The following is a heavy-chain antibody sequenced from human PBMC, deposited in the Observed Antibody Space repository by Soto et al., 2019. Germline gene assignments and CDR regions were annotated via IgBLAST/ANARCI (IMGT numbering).Heavy chain of an antibody. V-gene: IGHV1-18*01. J-gene: IGHJ6*03. CDR3: ARGRSSPGYYDYQDV. CDR1: GYTFTSYG. Sequence: ASVKVSCKASGYTFTSYGISWVRQAPGQGLEWMGWISAYNGNTNYAQKLQGRVTMTRNTSTSTAYMELRSLRSEDTAVYYCARGRSSPGYYDYQDVWGQGTTVTVS. CDR2: ISAYNGNT.